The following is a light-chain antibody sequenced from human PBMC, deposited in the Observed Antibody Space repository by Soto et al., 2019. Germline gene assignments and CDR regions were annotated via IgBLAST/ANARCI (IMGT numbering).Light chain of an antibody. V-gene: IGLV1-40*01. CDR3: QSYDSTLSAHVV. CDR2: GNS. J-gene: IGLJ2*01. CDR1: SSNIGAGYD. Sequence: QSVLTQPPSVSGAPGQRVTISCTGSSSNIGAGYDVHWYQQLPGTAPKLLIYGNSNRPSGVPDRFSGSKSGTSASLAITGLKDEDEADYYCQSYDSTLSAHVVFGGGTKVTVL.